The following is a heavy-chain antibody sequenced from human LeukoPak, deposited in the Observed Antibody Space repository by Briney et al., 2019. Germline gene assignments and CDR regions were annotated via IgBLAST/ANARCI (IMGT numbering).Heavy chain of an antibody. V-gene: IGHV3-48*03. J-gene: IGHJ5*02. CDR1: GFTFSSYE. CDR3: ARGKNVLRYFDWLFSSLNWFDP. Sequence: GGSLRLSCAASGFTFSSYEMNWVRQAPGKGLEWVSYISSSGSTIYYADSVKGRFTISRDNAKNSLYLQMNSLRAEDTAVYYCARGKNVLRYFDWLFSSLNWFDPWGQGTLVTVSS. CDR2: ISSSGSTI. D-gene: IGHD3-9*01.